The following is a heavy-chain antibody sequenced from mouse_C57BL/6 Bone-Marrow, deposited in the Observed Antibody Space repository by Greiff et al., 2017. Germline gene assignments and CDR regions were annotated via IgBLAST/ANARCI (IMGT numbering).Heavy chain of an antibody. J-gene: IGHJ4*01. D-gene: IGHD2-3*01. Sequence: QVQLQQSGAELARPGASVKLSCKASGYTFTSYGISWVKQRTGQGLEWIGELYPRSGNTYYNEKFKGKATLTADKSSSTAYLELRSLTSEDSAVYFCARPQSIDGYLYYYAMDYWGQGTSVTVSA. CDR2: LYPRSGNT. CDR3: ARPQSIDGYLYYYAMDY. CDR1: GYTFTSYG. V-gene: IGHV1-81*01.